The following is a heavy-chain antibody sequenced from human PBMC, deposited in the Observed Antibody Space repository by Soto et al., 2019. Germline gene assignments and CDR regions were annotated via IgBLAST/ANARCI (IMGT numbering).Heavy chain of an antibody. V-gene: IGHV3-30-3*01. J-gene: IGHJ4*02. CDR2: ISYDGSNK. CDR3: ARSPVIFHSGSRRAGDY. CDR1: GFTFSSYA. D-gene: IGHD1-26*01. Sequence: QVQLVESGGGVVKPGRSLRLSCSASGFTFSSYAMHWVRQAPGKGLEWVAVISYDGSNKYYADSVKGRFTISRDNSKNTLYLQMNSLRAEDTAVYYCARSPVIFHSGSRRAGDYWGQGTMVTVSS.